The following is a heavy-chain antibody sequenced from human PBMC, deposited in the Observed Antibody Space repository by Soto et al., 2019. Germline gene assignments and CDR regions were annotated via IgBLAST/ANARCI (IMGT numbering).Heavy chain of an antibody. J-gene: IGHJ6*02. CDR2: ISSSSSYI. V-gene: IGHV3-21*01. CDR3: ARDPPVDIVATITGYYYGMDV. CDR1: GFTFSSYS. D-gene: IGHD5-12*01. Sequence: EVQLVESGGGLVKPGGSLRLSCAASGFTFSSYSMNWVRQAPGKGLEWVSSISSSSSYIYYADSVKGRFTISRDNAKNSLYLQMNSLRAEDTAVYYCARDPPVDIVATITGYYYGMDVWGQGTTVTVSS.